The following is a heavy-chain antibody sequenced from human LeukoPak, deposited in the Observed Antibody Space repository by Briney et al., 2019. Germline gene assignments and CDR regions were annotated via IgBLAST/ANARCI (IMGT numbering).Heavy chain of an antibody. CDR1: GGSISSSSYY. CDR2: VYYSGST. CDR3: ARRFISVVVAPDWFDP. D-gene: IGHD2-15*01. J-gene: IGHJ5*02. V-gene: IGHV4-39*01. Sequence: SETLSLTCTVSGGSISSSSYYWGWIRQPPGKGLELIGNVYYSGSTYYNPSLESRVTISVDTSKNQFSLKLSSVTAADTAVYYCARRFISVVVAPDWFDPWGQGTLVTVSS.